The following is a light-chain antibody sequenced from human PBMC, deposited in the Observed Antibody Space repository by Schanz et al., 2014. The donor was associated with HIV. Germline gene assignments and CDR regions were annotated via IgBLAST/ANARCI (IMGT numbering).Light chain of an antibody. Sequence: DIQLSQSPSFLSASVGDRVTVTCRASQDISTYLAWYQQKPGKAPTLLIFKTSSLERGVPSRFSGSGSGTEFTLTISSLQSEDFAVYYCQQHGYSPYTFGQGTKLEIK. V-gene: IGKV1-9*01. CDR3: QQHGYSPYT. CDR2: KTS. CDR1: QDISTY. J-gene: IGKJ2*01.